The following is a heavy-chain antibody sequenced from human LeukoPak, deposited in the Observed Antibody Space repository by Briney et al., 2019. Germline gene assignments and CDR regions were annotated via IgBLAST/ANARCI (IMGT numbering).Heavy chain of an antibody. CDR3: AKDGLAFDY. CDR2: INPNTGGT. J-gene: IGHJ4*02. V-gene: IGHV1-2*02. D-gene: IGHD5-12*01. Sequence: ASVKVSCKASGYSLTVYYRQWVRQAPGQGPEWMGWINPNTGGTRYAQKFQGRVTMTRDTSTSTAYMELSRLRSDDTAVYYCAKDGLAFDYWGQGTLVTVSS. CDR1: GYSLTVYY.